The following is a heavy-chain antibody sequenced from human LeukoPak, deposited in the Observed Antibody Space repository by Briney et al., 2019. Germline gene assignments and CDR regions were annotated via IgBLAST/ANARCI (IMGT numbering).Heavy chain of an antibody. CDR1: GFTFSSYA. D-gene: IGHD6-19*01. V-gene: IGHV3-23*01. CDR3: AKGQWLPRDY. J-gene: IGHJ4*02. Sequence: PGGSLRLSCAASGFTFSSYAMSWVRHAPGKGLEWVSAISGSGGTTYYADSVKGRFFISRDNSKNTLYLQMNSLRAEDTAVYYCAKGQWLPRDYWGQGTLVTVSS. CDR2: ISGSGGTT.